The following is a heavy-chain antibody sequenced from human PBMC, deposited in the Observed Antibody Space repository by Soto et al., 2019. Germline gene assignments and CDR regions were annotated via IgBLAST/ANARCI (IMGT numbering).Heavy chain of an antibody. Sequence: EVQVLESGGGLVQPGGSLRLSCEGSGFTVSSHAMTWIRQAPGKGPEWVSTVTADGGTYYADSVKGRFAMSRDTSENTLYLQMNSPGAADTAAYYCAPHVSCSGGSCQYDAFAIRGQGTMVTVSS. CDR2: VTADGGT. CDR1: GFTVSSHA. CDR3: APHVSCSGGSCQYDAFAI. D-gene: IGHD2-15*01. J-gene: IGHJ3*02. V-gene: IGHV3-23*01.